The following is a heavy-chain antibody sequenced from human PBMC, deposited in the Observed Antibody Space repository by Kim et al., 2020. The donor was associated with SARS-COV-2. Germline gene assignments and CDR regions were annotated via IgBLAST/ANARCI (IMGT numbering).Heavy chain of an antibody. D-gene: IGHD3-10*01. J-gene: IGHJ5*02. V-gene: IGHV4-39*01. Sequence: SETLSLTCTVSGGSISSSSYYWGWIRQPPGKGLEWIGSIYYSGSTYYNPSLKSRVTISVDTSKNQFSLKPSSVTAADTAVYYCARDGITMVRVEFGPWGQGTLVTVSS. CDR3: ARDGITMVRVEFGP. CDR2: IYYSGST. CDR1: GGSISSSSYY.